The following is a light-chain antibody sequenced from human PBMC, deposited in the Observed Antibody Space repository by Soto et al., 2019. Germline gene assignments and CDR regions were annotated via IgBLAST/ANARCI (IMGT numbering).Light chain of an antibody. CDR2: DAS. CDR1: QSVDNY. V-gene: IGKV3-11*01. CDR3: HHRSKWPYT. J-gene: IGKJ2*01. Sequence: DIVLTQSPATLSLSPGERATLSCRASQSVDNYLLWFQQKPGQAPRLLIYDASNRASGIPARFSGSVSGTDFTLTISTLEPEDFAVYFCHHRSKWPYTFGQGTKLEIK.